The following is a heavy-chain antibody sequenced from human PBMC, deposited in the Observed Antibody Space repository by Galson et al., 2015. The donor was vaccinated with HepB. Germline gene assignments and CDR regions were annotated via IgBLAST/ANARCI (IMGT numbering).Heavy chain of an antibody. CDR2: ISQSGGAT. D-gene: IGHD3-22*01. Sequence: SLRLSCAASEFTFSSYAMSWVRQAPGRGLEWVPGISQSGGATYYADSVKGRFTISRDNSKSTLYLQMNSLRVDDTAVYYCASPLHSTGYRWFDPWGQGTLVTVSS. V-gene: IGHV3-23*01. J-gene: IGHJ5*02. CDR1: EFTFSSYA. CDR3: ASPLHSTGYRWFDP.